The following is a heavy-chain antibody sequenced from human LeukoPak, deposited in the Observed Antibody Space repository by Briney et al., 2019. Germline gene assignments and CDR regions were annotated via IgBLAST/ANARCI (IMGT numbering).Heavy chain of an antibody. CDR1: GFTFSSYA. CDR2: ISGSGGST. V-gene: IGHV3-23*01. CDR3: AKGWVGYNVLDY. D-gene: IGHD5-24*01. J-gene: IGHJ4*02. Sequence: AGYLRLYCAASGFTFSSYAMSWDPQAPGKGLEGVSAISGSGGSTYYADSVKGRFTISRDNSKNTPYLQMNRLRAEDTAIYYGAKGWVGYNVLDYWGQGTLVTASS.